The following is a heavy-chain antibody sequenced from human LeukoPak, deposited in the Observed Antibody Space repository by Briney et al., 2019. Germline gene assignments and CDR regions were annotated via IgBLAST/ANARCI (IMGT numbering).Heavy chain of an antibody. J-gene: IGHJ3*02. CDR2: IYYSGST. V-gene: IGHV4-39*01. Sequence: SETPSLTCTVSGGSISSSYYWGWIRQPPGKGLEWIGSIYYSGSTYYNPSLKSRVTISVDTSKIQFSLKLSSVTAADTAVYYCARGLSRYGAFDIWCQGTMVTVSS. CDR1: GGSISSSYY. CDR3: ARGLSRYGAFDI. D-gene: IGHD5-12*01.